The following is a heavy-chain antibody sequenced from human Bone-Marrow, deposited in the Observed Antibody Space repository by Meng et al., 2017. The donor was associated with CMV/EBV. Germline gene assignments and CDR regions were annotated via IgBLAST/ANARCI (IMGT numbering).Heavy chain of an antibody. CDR1: GFTFSSYA. J-gene: IGHJ4*02. CDR3: AKGFDVVVVAATPGY. CDR2: ISGSGGST. D-gene: IGHD2-15*01. Sequence: GESLKISCAASGFTFSSYAMSWVRQAPGKGLEWVSAISGSGGSTYYADSVKGRFTISSDNSKNTLYLQMNSLRAEDTAVYYCAKGFDVVVVAATPGYWGQGTLVTVSS. V-gene: IGHV3-23*01.